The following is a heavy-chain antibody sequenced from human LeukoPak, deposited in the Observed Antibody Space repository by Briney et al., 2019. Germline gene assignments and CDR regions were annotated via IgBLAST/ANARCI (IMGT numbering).Heavy chain of an antibody. Sequence: ASVKVSCKASGYTFTSYGTSWVRQAPGQGLEWMGWISAYNGNTNYAQKLQGRVTMTTDTSTSTAYMELRSLRSDDTAVYYCARDRVAARQYYGMDVWGQGTTVTASS. CDR2: ISAYNGNT. D-gene: IGHD2-15*01. CDR3: ARDRVAARQYYGMDV. V-gene: IGHV1-18*01. J-gene: IGHJ6*02. CDR1: GYTFTSYG.